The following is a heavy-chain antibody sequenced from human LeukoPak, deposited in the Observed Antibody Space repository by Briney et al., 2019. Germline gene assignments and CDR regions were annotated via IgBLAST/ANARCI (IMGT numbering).Heavy chain of an antibody. CDR2: FSGSGGST. Sequence: GGSLRLSCAASGFTFSTYAMSWVRQPPGKGLEWVSAFSGSGGSTYYADSVKGRFTISRDNSKNTPYLQMNSLRAEDTAVYYCAKVVVVIAAADDYWGQGTLVTVSS. D-gene: IGHD6-13*01. V-gene: IGHV3-23*01. CDR1: GFTFSTYA. CDR3: AKVVVVIAAADDY. J-gene: IGHJ4*02.